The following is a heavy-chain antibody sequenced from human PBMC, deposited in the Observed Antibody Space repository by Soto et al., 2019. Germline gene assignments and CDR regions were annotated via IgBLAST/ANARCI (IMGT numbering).Heavy chain of an antibody. J-gene: IGHJ4*02. D-gene: IGHD4-17*01. Sequence: QVQLVHSGAEVKKPGASVKVSCKASGYTFTSYDINWVRQATGQGLEWMGWMNPNSGNTGYAQKFQGRVTMTRNTSISTAYMQLSRMISEDTAVYYCARTLYGDNVDYWGQGTLVTFSS. CDR1: GYTFTSYD. V-gene: IGHV1-8*01. CDR2: MNPNSGNT. CDR3: ARTLYGDNVDY.